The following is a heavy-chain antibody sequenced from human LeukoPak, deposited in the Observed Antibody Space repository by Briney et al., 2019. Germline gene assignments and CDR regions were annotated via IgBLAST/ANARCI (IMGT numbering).Heavy chain of an antibody. D-gene: IGHD4-23*01. CDR3: ARDSAGDYGGKIDY. V-gene: IGHV1-2*02. J-gene: IGHJ4*02. CDR2: INPNSGGT. CDR1: GYTFTGYY. Sequence: GASVKVSCKASGYTFTGYYMHWVRQAPGQGLEWMGWINPNSGGTNYAQKFQGRVTMTRDTSISTAYMELSRLRSDDTAVYYCARDSAGDYGGKIDYWGQGALVTVSS.